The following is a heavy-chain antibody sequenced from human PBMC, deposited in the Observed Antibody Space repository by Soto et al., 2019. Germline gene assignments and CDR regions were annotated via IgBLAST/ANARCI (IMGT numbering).Heavy chain of an antibody. V-gene: IGHV4-30-4*01. J-gene: IGHJ4*02. CDR1: GGSISSGNYY. D-gene: IGHD2-15*01. Sequence: QVQLQESGPGLVKPSQTLSLTCTVSGGSISSGNYYWSWIRQPPGKVLEWIGFISYSGSTYYSTSLKSRGTISVYTSKCQFSLHLSFVPAADTAVYYCATMGTPATGLYFFDYWGQGSRVTVSS. CDR3: ATMGTPATGLYFFDY. CDR2: ISYSGST.